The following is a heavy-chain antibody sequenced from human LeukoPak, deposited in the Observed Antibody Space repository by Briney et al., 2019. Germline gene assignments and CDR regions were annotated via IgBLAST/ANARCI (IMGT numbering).Heavy chain of an antibody. CDR1: GDSITGSSYY. Sequence: SETLFLTCTVSGDSITGSSYYWGWIRQPPGKGLEWIGSMYYSGSTYSNPSLKSRVTISVDTSKNQFSLKLSSVTAADTAVYYCARHYYDSTGYYYFDYWGQGTLVTVSS. CDR3: ARHYYDSTGYYYFDY. D-gene: IGHD3-22*01. CDR2: MYYSGST. J-gene: IGHJ4*02. V-gene: IGHV4-39*01.